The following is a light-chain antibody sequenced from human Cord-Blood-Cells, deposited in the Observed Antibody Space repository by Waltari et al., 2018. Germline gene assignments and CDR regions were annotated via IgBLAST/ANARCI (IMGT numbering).Light chain of an antibody. J-gene: IGKJ4*01. CDR2: AAS. Sequence: DIQMTQSPSSLSASVGDRVTITCRGSQSISSYFNWYQQKPGKAPKLLIYAASSLQSGVPSRFSGRGSGTDVTRTISSRQTEDFATYYCQQIYSTPLTFGGGTKVEIK. CDR1: QSISSY. V-gene: IGKV1-39*01. CDR3: QQIYSTPLT.